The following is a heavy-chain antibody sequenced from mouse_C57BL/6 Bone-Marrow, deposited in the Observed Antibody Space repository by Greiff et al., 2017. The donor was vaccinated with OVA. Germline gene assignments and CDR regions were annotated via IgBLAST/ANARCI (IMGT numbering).Heavy chain of an antibody. CDR2: IFPGSGST. D-gene: IGHD2-5*01. V-gene: IGHV1-75*01. Sequence: QVQLQQSGPELVKPGASVKISCKASGYTFTDYYINWVKQRPGQGLEWIGWIFPGSGSTYYNEKFKGKATLTVDESSSTAYMLLSSLTSEDSAVYFCARRGYSNYVGYAMDYWGQGTSVTVSS. J-gene: IGHJ4*01. CDR3: ARRGYSNYVGYAMDY. CDR1: GYTFTDYY.